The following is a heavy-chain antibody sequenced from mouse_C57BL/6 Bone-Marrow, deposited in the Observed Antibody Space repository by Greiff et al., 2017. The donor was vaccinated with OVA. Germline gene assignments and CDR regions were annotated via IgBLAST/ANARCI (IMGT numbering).Heavy chain of an antibody. CDR1: GFSLTSYG. CDR2: IWSGGST. Sequence: VQLQESGPGLVQPSQSLSITCTVSGFSLTSYGVHWVRQSPGKGLEWLGVIWSGGSTDYNAAFISRLSISKDNSKSQVFFKMNSLQADDTAIYYCARPYGSTLYAMDYWGQGTSVTVSS. CDR3: ARPYGSTLYAMDY. V-gene: IGHV2-2*01. D-gene: IGHD1-1*01. J-gene: IGHJ4*01.